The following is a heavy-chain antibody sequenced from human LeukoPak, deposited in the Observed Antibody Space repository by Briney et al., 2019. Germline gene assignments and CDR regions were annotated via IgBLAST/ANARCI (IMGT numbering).Heavy chain of an antibody. CDR1: GFTFSNYG. Sequence: GGSLRLSCAASGFTFSNYGMHWVRQAPGKGLEWVSVISFDGSAKYYADSVKGRFTISRDNSKNTLYLQMTSLRAEDTAVYYCAKDRVTAAGYYFDYWGQGTLVTVSS. V-gene: IGHV3-30*18. CDR2: ISFDGSAK. J-gene: IGHJ4*02. D-gene: IGHD6-13*01. CDR3: AKDRVTAAGYYFDY.